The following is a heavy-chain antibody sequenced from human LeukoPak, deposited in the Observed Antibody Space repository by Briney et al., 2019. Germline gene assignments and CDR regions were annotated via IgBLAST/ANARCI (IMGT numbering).Heavy chain of an antibody. CDR3: ARGIALYYYYYMDV. CDR1: GYTFTSYG. CDR2: ISAYNGNT. V-gene: IGHV1-18*01. Sequence: ASVKVSCKASGYTFTSYGISWVRQAPGQGLEWMGWISAYNGNTNYAQRLQGRVTMTTDTSTSTAYMELRSLRSDDTAVYYCARGIALYYYYYMDVWGKGTTVTVSS. D-gene: IGHD6-13*01. J-gene: IGHJ6*03.